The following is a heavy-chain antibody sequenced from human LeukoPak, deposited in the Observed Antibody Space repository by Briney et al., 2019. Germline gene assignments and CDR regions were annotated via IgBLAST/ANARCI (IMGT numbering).Heavy chain of an antibody. CDR2: LSSGGVST. Sequence: ASVKVSCKASGYTFTSYGISWVRQAPGKGLEWVSALSSGGVSTYYADSVKGRFTISRDNSKNTLYLQMNSLRAEDTAVYYCASSGWYGGQGTLVTVSS. J-gene: IGHJ4*02. V-gene: IGHV3-23*01. CDR3: ASSGWY. D-gene: IGHD6-19*01. CDR1: GYTFTSYG.